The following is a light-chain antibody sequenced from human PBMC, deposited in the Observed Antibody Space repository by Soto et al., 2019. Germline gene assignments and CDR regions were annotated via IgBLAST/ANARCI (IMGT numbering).Light chain of an antibody. CDR1: QSVNSNY. CDR2: GAS. CDR3: QQYGSSPPT. Sequence: EIVLTQSPGTLSLSPGERATLSCRASQSVNSNYLAWYRRKPGQAPSLLIYGASTGATGIPGRFSGSGSGTDFTLTITRLEPEDFAVYYCQQYGSSPPTFGQGTKVEIK. J-gene: IGKJ1*01. V-gene: IGKV3-20*01.